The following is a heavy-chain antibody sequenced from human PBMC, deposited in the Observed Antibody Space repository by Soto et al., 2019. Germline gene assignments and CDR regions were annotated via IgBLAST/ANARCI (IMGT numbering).Heavy chain of an antibody. V-gene: IGHV3-53*01. CDR1: GMTVSGKKY. CDR2: VYDADGK. CDR3: ATWLQREHPYDV. Sequence: GGSLRLSCAVVGMTVSGKKYVAWVRQAPGKGLEWVSGVYDADGKYYADSVKGRFTTSRDSSKTIVYLEMNDLGPEDTAIYYCATWLQREHPYDVWGQGTTVTVSS. J-gene: IGHJ3*01. D-gene: IGHD1-1*01.